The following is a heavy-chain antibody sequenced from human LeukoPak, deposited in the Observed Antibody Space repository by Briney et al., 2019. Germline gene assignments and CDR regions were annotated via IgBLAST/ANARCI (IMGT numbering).Heavy chain of an antibody. CDR1: AASMKTYY. D-gene: IGHD2-21*01. Sequence: SETLSLTCTVSAASMKTYYWTWIRQSPGMGLEWLGYIYYSGSANYNPSLRNRVTISVDTSKSQFSLNLTSVTAPDTAIYYCAREGVEMTTAYYFDFWGQGILVTVSS. CDR2: IYYSGSA. CDR3: AREGVEMTTAYYFDF. V-gene: IGHV4-59*01. J-gene: IGHJ4*02.